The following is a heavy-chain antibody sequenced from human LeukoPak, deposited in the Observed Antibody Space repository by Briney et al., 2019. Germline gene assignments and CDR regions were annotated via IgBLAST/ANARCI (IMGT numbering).Heavy chain of an antibody. CDR2: INPNGGST. J-gene: IGHJ6*02. CDR1: GYTLTRYF. CDR3: ARDLRRAGRHYYGMDV. V-gene: IGHV1-46*01. Sequence: ASVKVSCKASGYTLTRYFIHWVRQAPGQGLEWMGIINPNGGSTSYPQKFQGRVTMTRDTSTNTVYMELSSLKSEDTAVYYCARDLRRAGRHYYGMDVWGQGTTVTVSS.